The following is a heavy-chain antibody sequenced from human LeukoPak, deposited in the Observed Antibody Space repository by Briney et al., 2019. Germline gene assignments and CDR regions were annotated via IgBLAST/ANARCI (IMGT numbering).Heavy chain of an antibody. D-gene: IGHD6-13*01. CDR2: ISYDGSNK. V-gene: IGHV3-30*04. J-gene: IGHJ4*02. Sequence: GGSLRLSCAASGFTFSSYAMHWVRQAPGKGLEWVTVISYDGSNKYYTDSVKGRFTISRDNSKNTLYLQMNSLRAEDTAVYYCARVVAAAYFDYWGQGTLVTVSS. CDR1: GFTFSSYA. CDR3: ARVVAAAYFDY.